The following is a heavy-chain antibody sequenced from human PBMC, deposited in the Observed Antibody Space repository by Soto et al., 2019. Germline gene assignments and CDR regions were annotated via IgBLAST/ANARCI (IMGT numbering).Heavy chain of an antibody. Sequence: EVQLLESGGGLVQPGGSLRLSCAASGFSFSSYAMSWVRQAPGKGLEWVSSISDGGGSTNYADSVRGRFTIARDRSKNTLYLHMISLRAEDTAVCYCAKEYCGADCDLDFWGQGALVTVSS. CDR2: ISDGGGST. J-gene: IGHJ4*02. CDR1: GFSFSSYA. D-gene: IGHD2-21*02. CDR3: AKEYCGADCDLDF. V-gene: IGHV3-23*01.